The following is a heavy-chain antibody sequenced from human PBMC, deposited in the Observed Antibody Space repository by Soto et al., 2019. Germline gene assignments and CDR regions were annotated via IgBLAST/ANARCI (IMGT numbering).Heavy chain of an antibody. CDR3: ARGDYRGNSNDS. CDR1: GLSFSDYY. D-gene: IGHD4-17*01. CDR2: INHSGST. J-gene: IGHJ4*02. V-gene: IGHV4-34*01. Sequence: PSETLSLTCAVYGLSFSDYYWSWVRQPPGKGLEWIGEINHSGSTNYNPSLKSRVTISVDTSKNQFSLRLSSVTAADTAVYYCARGDYRGNSNDSWGQGTLVTVSS.